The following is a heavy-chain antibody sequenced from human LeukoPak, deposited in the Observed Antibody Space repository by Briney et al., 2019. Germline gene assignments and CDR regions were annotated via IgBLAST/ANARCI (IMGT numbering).Heavy chain of an antibody. J-gene: IGHJ4*02. CDR1: GFTFSSYA. Sequence: GGSLRLSCAASGFTFSSYAMHWVRQAPGKGLEWVAVISYDGSNKYYADSVKGRFTISRDNSKNTLYLQINSLRAEDTAVYYCARDSSGWWLSGDYFDYWGQGTLVTVSS. V-gene: IGHV3-30-3*01. CDR3: ARDSSGWWLSGDYFDY. D-gene: IGHD6-19*01. CDR2: ISYDGSNK.